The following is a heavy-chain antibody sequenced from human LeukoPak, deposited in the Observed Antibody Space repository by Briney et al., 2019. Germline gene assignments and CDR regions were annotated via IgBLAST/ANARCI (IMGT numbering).Heavy chain of an antibody. Sequence: SETLSLTGAVYGGSFSGYYWSWIRQPRGKGLEWIGEINHSGSTNYNPSLKSRVTISVDTSKNQFSLKLSSVTAADTAVYYCARPPCGYNYYMVVWGKGTTVTVSS. J-gene: IGHJ6*03. CDR2: INHSGST. V-gene: IGHV4-34*01. CDR1: GGSFSGYY. D-gene: IGHD2-21*01. CDR3: ARPPCGYNYYMVV.